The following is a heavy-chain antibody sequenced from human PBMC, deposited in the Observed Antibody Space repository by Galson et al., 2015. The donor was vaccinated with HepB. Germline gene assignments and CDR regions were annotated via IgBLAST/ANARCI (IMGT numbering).Heavy chain of an antibody. V-gene: IGHV5-51*01. CDR3: ARQGFYYYDSSGSYLSPIWFDP. CDR2: IYPGDSHT. D-gene: IGHD3-22*01. Sequence: QSGAEVKKPGESLKISCKGFGYSFSSYWIGWVRQMPGKGLEWMGIIYPGDSHTTYSPSFQGQVTISADKSITTAYLQWSSLKASDTAMYYCARQGFYYYDSSGSYLSPIWFDPWGQGTLVTVSS. CDR1: GYSFSSYW. J-gene: IGHJ5*02.